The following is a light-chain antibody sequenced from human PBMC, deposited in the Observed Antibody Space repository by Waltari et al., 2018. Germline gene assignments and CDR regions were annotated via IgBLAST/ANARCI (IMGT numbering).Light chain of an antibody. CDR3: QTGGHGTWV. V-gene: IGLV4-69*01. CDR1: SGPSRNV. J-gene: IGLJ3*02. Sequence: QLVLTQSPSASASLGASVKLTCPPSSGPSRNVLAWHPQQPGKGPRYLMKVNSDGSHSKGDDIPDRFSGSGSGAERYLTISSLQSEDEADYYCQTGGHGTWVFGGGTKLTVL. CDR2: VNSDGSH.